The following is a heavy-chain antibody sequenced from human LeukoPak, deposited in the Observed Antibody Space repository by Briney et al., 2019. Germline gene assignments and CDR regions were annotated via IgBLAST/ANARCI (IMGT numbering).Heavy chain of an antibody. CDR2: ISSSSTYI. D-gene: IGHD3-10*01. Sequence: GGSLRLSCAASGFTFSSYSMNWVRQAPGKGLEWVSFISSSSTYIYYADSVKGRLTISRDDAKNSLYLQMSRLRADDTAVYYCARDRVVSGQFGEVASWGQGTLVTVSS. CDR1: GFTFSSYS. J-gene: IGHJ4*02. CDR3: ARDRVVSGQFGEVAS. V-gene: IGHV3-21*01.